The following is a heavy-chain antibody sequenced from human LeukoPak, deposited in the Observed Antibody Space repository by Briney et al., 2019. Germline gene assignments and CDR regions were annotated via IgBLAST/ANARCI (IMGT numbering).Heavy chain of an antibody. CDR2: IGWNSGSI. J-gene: IGHJ6*02. CDR3: AKDRQWRLNFIGMDV. D-gene: IGHD6-19*01. CDR1: GFTFDDYA. Sequence: QPGRSLRLSCAASGFTFDDYAMHWVRQAPGKGLEWVSGIGWNSGSIGYADSVKGRFTISRDNAKNSLYLQMNSLRAEDTALYYCAKDRQWRLNFIGMDVWGQGTTVTVSS. V-gene: IGHV3-9*01.